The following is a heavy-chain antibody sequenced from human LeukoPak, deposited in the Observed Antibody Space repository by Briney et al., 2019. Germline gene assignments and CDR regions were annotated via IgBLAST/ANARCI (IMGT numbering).Heavy chain of an antibody. CDR1: GGSISSGGYY. CDR3: ARGSESIAAAGTFDY. Sequence: PSETLSLTCTVSGGSISSGGYYWSWIRQHPGKGLEWIGYIYYSGSTYYNPSLKSRVTISVDTSKNQFSLKLSSVTAADTAVYYCARGSESIAAAGTFDYWGQGTLVTVPS. CDR2: IYYSGST. V-gene: IGHV4-31*03. J-gene: IGHJ4*02. D-gene: IGHD6-13*01.